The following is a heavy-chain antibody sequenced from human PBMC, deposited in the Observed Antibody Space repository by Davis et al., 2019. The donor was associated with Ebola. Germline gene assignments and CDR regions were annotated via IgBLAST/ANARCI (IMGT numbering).Heavy chain of an antibody. CDR2: ISSSGSTI. V-gene: IGHV3-48*03. D-gene: IGHD1-26*01. CDR3: ARDANSGSYYVWGFGPNFDI. CDR1: GFTFSSYE. Sequence: PGGSLRLSCAASGFTFSSYEMNWVRQAPGKGLEWVSYISSSGSTIYYADSVKGRFTISRDNAKNSLYLQMNSLRAEDTAVYYCARDANSGSYYVWGFGPNFDIWGQGTMVTVSS. J-gene: IGHJ3*02.